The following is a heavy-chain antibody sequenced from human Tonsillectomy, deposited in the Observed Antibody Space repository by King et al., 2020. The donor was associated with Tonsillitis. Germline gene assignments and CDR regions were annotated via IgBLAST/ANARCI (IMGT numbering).Heavy chain of an antibody. CDR3: AKDSARYCSGGTCFSDLDY. Sequence: VQLVESGGGLEQPGGSLRLSCAASGFTFSSYAMSWVRQGPGKGLEWVSTISGTGGTTYYADSVKGRFTISRDNSKYTLYMQMNSLRAEDTDVYYCAKDSARYCSGGTCFSDLDYWGQGTLVTVSS. CDR1: GFTFSSYA. CDR2: ISGTGGTT. D-gene: IGHD2-15*01. J-gene: IGHJ4*02. V-gene: IGHV3-23*04.